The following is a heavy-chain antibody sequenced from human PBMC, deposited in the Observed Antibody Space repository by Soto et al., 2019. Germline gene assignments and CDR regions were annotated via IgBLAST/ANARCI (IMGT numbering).Heavy chain of an antibody. CDR2: ISGSGGST. V-gene: IGHV3-23*01. D-gene: IGHD5-18*01. CDR1: GLTFSNYA. Sequence: EVQLLESGGDLIQPGGSLRLSCAASGLTFSNYAMNWVRQAPGKGLEWVSAISGSGGSTHYADSVNGRFTISRDNSRNKLYLQMNSLRAEDTAIYYCAKGDSGYRYSDTYYFDYWGQGALVTVSS. J-gene: IGHJ4*02. CDR3: AKGDSGYRYSDTYYFDY.